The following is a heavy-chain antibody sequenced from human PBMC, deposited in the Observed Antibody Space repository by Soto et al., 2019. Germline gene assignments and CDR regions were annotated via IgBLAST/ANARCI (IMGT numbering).Heavy chain of an antibody. V-gene: IGHV1-46*01. Sequence: ASVKVSCKASGYTFTSYYMHWVRQAPGQGLEWMGIINPSGGSTSYAQKFQGRVTMTRDTSTSTVYMELSSLRDEDTAVYFCARYYVYSGGTSGGMDVWGQGTTVPVSS. CDR2: INPSGGST. CDR3: ARYYVYSGGTSGGMDV. D-gene: IGHD3-16*01. J-gene: IGHJ6*02. CDR1: GYTFTSYY.